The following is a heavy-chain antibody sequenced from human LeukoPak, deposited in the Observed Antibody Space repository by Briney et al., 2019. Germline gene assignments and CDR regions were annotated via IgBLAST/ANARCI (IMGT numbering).Heavy chain of an antibody. J-gene: IGHJ4*02. CDR1: GFTFSSYW. CDR3: ARDTYHYVWGSYRLFDY. V-gene: IGHV3-74*01. CDR2: INSDGSST. D-gene: IGHD3-16*02. Sequence: GGSLRLSCAASGFTFSSYWMHWVRQAPGKGLVWISRINSDGSSTSYADSVKGRFTISRDNAKNTLYLQMNSLRAEDTAVYYCARDTYHYVWGSYRLFDYWGQGTLVTVSS.